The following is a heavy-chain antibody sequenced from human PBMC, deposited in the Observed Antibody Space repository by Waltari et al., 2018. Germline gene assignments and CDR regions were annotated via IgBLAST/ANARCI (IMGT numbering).Heavy chain of an antibody. CDR1: GDSIHRGTYY. CDR2: IFASGST. D-gene: IGHD3-10*01. Sequence: QVQLQESGPGLVEPSQTLSLACSVSGDSIHRGTYYWSWVRQPAGRGLEWLGRIFASGSTDYNPPLKSRVTISVDTSKSQVSLNLTSLTAADSAVYYCARTLEKTYGGWYFDSWGQGTRVTVSS. V-gene: IGHV4-61*02. CDR3: ARTLEKTYGGWYFDS. J-gene: IGHJ4*02.